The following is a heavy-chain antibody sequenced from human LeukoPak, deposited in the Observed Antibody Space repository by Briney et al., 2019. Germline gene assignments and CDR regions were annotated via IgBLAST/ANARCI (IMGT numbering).Heavy chain of an antibody. CDR2: IYTSGST. J-gene: IGHJ6*03. CDR3: ARDRGYDFWSGHYAYHYMDV. CDR1: GGSISSYY. V-gene: IGHV4-4*07. D-gene: IGHD3-3*01. Sequence: SETLSLTCTVSGGSISSYYWSWIRQPAGKGLEWIGRIYTSGSTNYNPSLKSRVTMSVDTSKNQFSLKLSSVTAADTAVYYCARDRGYDFWSGHYAYHYMDVWGKGTTVTVSS.